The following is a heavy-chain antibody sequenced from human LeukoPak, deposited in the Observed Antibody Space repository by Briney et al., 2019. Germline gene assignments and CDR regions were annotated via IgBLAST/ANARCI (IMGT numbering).Heavy chain of an antibody. CDR1: GGSISSGSYY. D-gene: IGHD2-2*01. Sequence: SETLSLTCTVSGGSISSGSYYWSWIRQPAGKGLEWIGRIYTSGSTNYNPSLKSRVTISVDTSKNQFSLKLSSVTAADTAVYYCARMGNIVVVPAAMGAYYYYYMDVWGKGTTVTVSS. CDR3: ARMGNIVVVPAAMGAYYYYYMDV. V-gene: IGHV4-61*02. CDR2: IYTSGST. J-gene: IGHJ6*03.